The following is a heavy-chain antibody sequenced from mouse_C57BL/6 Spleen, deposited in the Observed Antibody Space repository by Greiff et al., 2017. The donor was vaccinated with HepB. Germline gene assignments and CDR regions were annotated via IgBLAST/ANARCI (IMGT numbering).Heavy chain of an antibody. Sequence: EVQRVESGEGLVKPGGSLKLSCAASGFTFSSYSMSWVRQTPEKRLEWVAYISSGGDYLYEADTVKGRFTISRDNARNTLYLQMSSLKSEDTAMYYCTRDYDYDRGGFDYWGQGTTLTVSS. CDR1: GFTFSSYS. CDR3: TRDYDYDRGGFDY. V-gene: IGHV5-9-1*02. J-gene: IGHJ2*01. CDR2: ISSGGDYL. D-gene: IGHD2-4*01.